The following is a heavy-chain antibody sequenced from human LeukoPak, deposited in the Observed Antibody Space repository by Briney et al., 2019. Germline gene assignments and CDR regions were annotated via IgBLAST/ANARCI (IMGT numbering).Heavy chain of an antibody. CDR3: AREPDARYYDFWSGYMDV. Sequence: GGSLRLSCAASGFTFDDYGMSWVRQAPGKGLEWVSYISSSGSTIYYADSVKGRFTISRDNAKDSLYLQMNSLRAEDTAVYYCAREPDARYYDFWSGYMDVWGQGTTVTVSS. CDR1: GFTFDDYG. D-gene: IGHD3-3*01. J-gene: IGHJ6*02. V-gene: IGHV3-48*03. CDR2: ISSSGSTI.